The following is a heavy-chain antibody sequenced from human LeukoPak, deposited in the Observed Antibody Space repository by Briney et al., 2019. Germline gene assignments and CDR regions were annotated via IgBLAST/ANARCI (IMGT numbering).Heavy chain of an antibody. CDR1: GGSISSSSYY. J-gene: IGHJ4*02. CDR2: IYYSGST. CDR3: AGRRRRGFRGYNYGDAEFGY. Sequence: PSETLSLTCTVSGGSISSSSYYWGWIRQPPGKGLEWIGSIYYSGSTYYNPSLKSRVTISVDTSKNQFSLKLSSVTAADTAVYYCAGRRRRGFRGYNYGDAEFGYWGQGTLVTVSS. D-gene: IGHD5-18*01. V-gene: IGHV4-39*01.